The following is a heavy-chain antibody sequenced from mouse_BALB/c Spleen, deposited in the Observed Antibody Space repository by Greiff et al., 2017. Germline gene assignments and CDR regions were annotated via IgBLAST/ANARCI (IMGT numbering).Heavy chain of an antibody. J-gene: IGHJ3*01. V-gene: IGHV1-80*01. CDR2: IYPGDGDT. D-gene: IGHD1-2*01. Sequence: QVQLQQSGAELAKPGASVKMSCKASGYAFSSYWMNWVKQRPGQGLEWIGQIYPGDGDTNYNGKFKGKATLTADKSSSTAYMQLSSLTSEDSAVYFCARHYYGYSWFAYWGQGTLVTVSA. CDR1: GYAFSSYW. CDR3: ARHYYGYSWFAY.